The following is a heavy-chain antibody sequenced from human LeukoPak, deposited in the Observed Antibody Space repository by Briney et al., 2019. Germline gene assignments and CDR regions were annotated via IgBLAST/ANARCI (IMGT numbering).Heavy chain of an antibody. J-gene: IGHJ4*02. Sequence: GGSLRLSCAASGFTFSSYGMHWVRQAPGKGLEWVAVISYDGSNKYYADSVKGRFTISRDNSKNTLYLQMNSLRAEDTAVYYCARIYSDSSGYSYYFDYWGQGTLVTVSS. CDR3: ARIYSDSSGYSYYFDY. V-gene: IGHV3-30*03. CDR2: ISYDGSNK. CDR1: GFTFSSYG. D-gene: IGHD3-22*01.